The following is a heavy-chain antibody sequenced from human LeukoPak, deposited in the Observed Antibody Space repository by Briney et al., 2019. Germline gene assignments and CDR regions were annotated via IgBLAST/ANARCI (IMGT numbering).Heavy chain of an antibody. CDR2: INPNSGGT. Sequence: ASVKVSCKASGYTFTGYYMHRVRQAPGQGLEWMGWINPNSGGTNYAQKFQGRVTMTRDTSISTAYMEMSRLRSDDTAVYYCARDEGNYYDSSGHDAFDIWGQGTMVTVSS. CDR1: GYTFTGYY. V-gene: IGHV1-2*02. D-gene: IGHD3-22*01. J-gene: IGHJ3*02. CDR3: ARDEGNYYDSSGHDAFDI.